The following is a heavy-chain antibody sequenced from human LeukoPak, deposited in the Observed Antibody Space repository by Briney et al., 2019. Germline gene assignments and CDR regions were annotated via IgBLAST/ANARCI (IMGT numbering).Heavy chain of an antibody. J-gene: IGHJ4*02. CDR3: ARDSNGGGAADY. Sequence: PSETLSLTCTVSGYSISSGYYWGWIRQPPGKGLEWIGSIYHSGSTYYNPSLKSRVTISVDTSKNHFSLKLSSVTAADTAVYSCARDSNGGGAADYWGQGTLVTVSS. CDR2: IYHSGST. V-gene: IGHV4-38-2*02. CDR1: GYSISSGYY. D-gene: IGHD1-26*01.